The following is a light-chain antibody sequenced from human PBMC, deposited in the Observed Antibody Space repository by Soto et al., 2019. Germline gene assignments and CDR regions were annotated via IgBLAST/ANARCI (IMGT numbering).Light chain of an antibody. J-gene: IGLJ2*01. CDR2: DVT. CDR1: RSDIGAYHF. V-gene: IGLV2-14*03. Sequence: QSALTQPASVSGSPGQSITISCTGTRSDIGAYHFVSWYQQHPGKAPKLMLYDVTIRPSGVSNRVSGSKSGNTAALTISGLQAEDEADYYCTSWTTSTTMIFGGGTKGTV. CDR3: TSWTTSTTMI.